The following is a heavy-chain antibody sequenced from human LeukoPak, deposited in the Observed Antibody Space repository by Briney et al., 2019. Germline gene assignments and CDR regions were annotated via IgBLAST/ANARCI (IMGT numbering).Heavy chain of an antibody. J-gene: IGHJ6*04. CDR2: IGSSDSTT. CDR1: GFTFSSYE. CDR3: AELGITMIGGV. D-gene: IGHD3-10*02. Sequence: GGSLRLSCVASGFTFSSYEMNWVRQAPGKGLEWLSYIGSSDSTTHYADSVKGRFTISRDNAKNSLYLQMNSLRVEDTAVYYCAELGITMIGGVWGKGTTVTISS. V-gene: IGHV3-48*03.